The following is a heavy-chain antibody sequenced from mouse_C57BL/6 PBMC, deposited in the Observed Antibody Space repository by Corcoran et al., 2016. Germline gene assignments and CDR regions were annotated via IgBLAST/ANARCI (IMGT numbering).Heavy chain of an antibody. V-gene: IGHV1-26*01. Sequence: EVQLQQSGPELVKPGASVKISCKASGYTFTDYYMNWVKQSHGKSLEWIGDINPNNGGTSYNQKFKGKATLTVDKSSSTAYMELRSLTSEDSAVYYCAREGTYGNSWFAYWGQGTLVTVSA. D-gene: IGHD2-1*01. CDR2: INPNNGGT. CDR3: AREGTYGNSWFAY. J-gene: IGHJ3*01. CDR1: GYTFTDYY.